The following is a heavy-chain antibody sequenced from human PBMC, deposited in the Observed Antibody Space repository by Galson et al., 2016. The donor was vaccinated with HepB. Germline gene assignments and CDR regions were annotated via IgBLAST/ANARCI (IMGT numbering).Heavy chain of an antibody. D-gene: IGHD6-13*01. CDR2: INKDGSES. CDR1: EITLSIHW. V-gene: IGHV3-7*01. J-gene: IGHJ4*02. Sequence: SLRLSCAASEITLSIHWMSWVRQTPGKGLEWLGYINKDGSESYYVDSVKGRVTISRDNARNSLFLHMTSLRAEDTAVYYCAVTAWYRFDYWGQGTLVTVSS. CDR3: AVTAWYRFDY.